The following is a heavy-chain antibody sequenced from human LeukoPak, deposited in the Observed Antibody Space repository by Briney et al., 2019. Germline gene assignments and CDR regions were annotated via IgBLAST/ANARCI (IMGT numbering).Heavy chain of an antibody. CDR2: ISGSGGST. J-gene: IGHJ5*02. CDR3: AKGRAAAGLNWFDP. Sequence: GRALRLSTAAAGLTFSSNAMSWVRQAPGKGLEWVSAISGSGGSTYYADSVKGRFTISRDNSKNTLYLQMNSLRAEDTAVYYCAKGRAAAGLNWFDPWGQGTLVTVSS. V-gene: IGHV3-23*01. CDR1: GLTFSSNA. D-gene: IGHD6-13*01.